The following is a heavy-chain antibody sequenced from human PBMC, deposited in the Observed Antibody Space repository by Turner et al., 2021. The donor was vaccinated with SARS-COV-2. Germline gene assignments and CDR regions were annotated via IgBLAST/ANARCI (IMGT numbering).Heavy chain of an antibody. CDR3: ARDLFDLGSRWTQ. D-gene: IGHD6-13*01. V-gene: IGHV1-2*02. CDR1: GYTFTGYY. CDR2: INPNSGGT. J-gene: IGHJ4*02. Sequence: QVQLVQSGAAVKKPVASVKVSCKASGYTFTGYYMHWVRQAPGQGLEWMGWINPNSGGTNYAQKFQGRVTMTRDTSISTAYMELSRLRSDDTAVYFCARDLFDLGSRWTQWGQGTLVTVSS.